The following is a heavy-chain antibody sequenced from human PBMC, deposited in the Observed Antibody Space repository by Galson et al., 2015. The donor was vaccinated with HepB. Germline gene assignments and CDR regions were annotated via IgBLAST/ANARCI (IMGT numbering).Heavy chain of an antibody. J-gene: IGHJ4*02. V-gene: IGHV3-53*01. CDR1: GFTVSSNY. Sequence: SLRLSCAVSGFTVSSNYMSWVRQAPGKGLEWVSIIYSGGSTYYADSVRGRFTISRDNSKNTLYLQMNSLRAEDTAMYYCASLIYSRNSYWGQGTLVTVSS. CDR3: ASLIYSRNSY. CDR2: IYSGGST. D-gene: IGHD4-23*01.